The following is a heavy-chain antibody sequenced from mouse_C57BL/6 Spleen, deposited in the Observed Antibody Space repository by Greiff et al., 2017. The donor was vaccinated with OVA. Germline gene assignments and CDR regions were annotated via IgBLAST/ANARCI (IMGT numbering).Heavy chain of an antibody. CDR2: ISNLAYSI. CDR1: GFTFSDYG. J-gene: IGHJ2*01. Sequence: DVHLVESGGGLVQPGGSLKLSCAASGFTFSDYGMAWVRQAPRKGPEWVAFISNLAYSIYYADTVTGRFTISRENAKNTLYLEMSSLRSEDTAMYYCARQGLRGYFDYWGQGTTLTVSS. V-gene: IGHV5-15*01. CDR3: ARQGLRGYFDY.